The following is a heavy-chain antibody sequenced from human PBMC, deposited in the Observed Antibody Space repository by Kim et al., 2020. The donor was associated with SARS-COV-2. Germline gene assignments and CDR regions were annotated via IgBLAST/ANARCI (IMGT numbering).Heavy chain of an antibody. Sequence: SVKVSCKASGGTFSSYAISWVRQAPGQGLEWMGGIIPIFGTANYAQKFQGRVTITADESTSTAYMELSSLRSEDTAVYYCARDVDQLGRFDPWGQGTLVTVSS. J-gene: IGHJ5*02. CDR3: ARDVDQLGRFDP. V-gene: IGHV1-69*13. CDR1: GGTFSSYA. D-gene: IGHD1-1*01. CDR2: IIPIFGTA.